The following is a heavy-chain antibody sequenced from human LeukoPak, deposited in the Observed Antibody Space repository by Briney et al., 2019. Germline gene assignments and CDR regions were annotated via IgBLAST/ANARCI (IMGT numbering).Heavy chain of an antibody. D-gene: IGHD2-21*01. V-gene: IGHV5-51*01. CDR3: ARQISAAGDWVFDY. J-gene: IGHJ4*02. CDR2: IYPGDSDT. CDR1: GYNFADYW. Sequence: GESLKISCKASGYNFADYWIGWVRQMPGKGLEWMGIIYPGDSDTRYSPSFQGQVTISADKSISTAYLQWSSLMASDTAMYYCARQISAAGDWVFDYWGQGTLVTVSS.